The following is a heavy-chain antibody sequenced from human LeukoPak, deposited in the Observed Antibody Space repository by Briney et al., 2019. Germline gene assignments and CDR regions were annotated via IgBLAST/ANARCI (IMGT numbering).Heavy chain of an antibody. J-gene: IGHJ6*03. CDR2: INPNSGGT. CDR1: GYTFTGYY. CDR3: AREEVVITNYYYYYMDV. V-gene: IGHV1-2*02. Sequence: ASVRVSCKASGYTFTGYYMHWVRQAPGQGLEWMGWINPNSGGTNYAQKFQGRVTMTRDTSISTAYMELSRLRSDDTAVYYCAREEVVITNYYYYYMDVWGKGTTVTVSS. D-gene: IGHD3-22*01.